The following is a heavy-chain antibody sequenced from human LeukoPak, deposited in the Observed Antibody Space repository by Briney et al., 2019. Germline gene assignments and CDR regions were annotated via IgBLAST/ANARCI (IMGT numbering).Heavy chain of an antibody. CDR3: ARGRDDEQQLVRDGPVLNY. V-gene: IGHV4-34*01. CDR1: RGSFSGYY. CDR2: INHSGST. D-gene: IGHD6-13*01. J-gene: IGHJ4*02. Sequence: SETLSLTCAVYRGSFSGYYWSWIRQPPGKGLEWIGEINHSGSTNYNPSLKSRVTISVDTSKNQFSLKLSSVTAADTAVYYCARGRDDEQQLVRDGPVLNYWGQGTLVTVSS.